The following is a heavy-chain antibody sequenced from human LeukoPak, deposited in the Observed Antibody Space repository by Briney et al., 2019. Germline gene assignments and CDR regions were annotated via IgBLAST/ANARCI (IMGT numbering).Heavy chain of an antibody. CDR2: ISSSSSYI. V-gene: IGHV3-21*04. CDR1: GFTFSSYS. CDR3: AKDILAAGLFFDF. Sequence: PGGSLRLSCAASGFTFSSYSMNWVRQAPGKGLEWVSSISSSSSYIYYADSVKGRFTISRDNAKNSLYLQMNSLRAEDTAVYYCAKDILAAGLFFDFWGRGTLVTVSS. D-gene: IGHD6-13*01. J-gene: IGHJ4*02.